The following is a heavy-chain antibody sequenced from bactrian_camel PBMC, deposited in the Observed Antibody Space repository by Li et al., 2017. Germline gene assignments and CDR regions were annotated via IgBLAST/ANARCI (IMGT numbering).Heavy chain of an antibody. CDR3: AVAAVSSGASCRTSVGFPS. V-gene: IGHV3S53*01. CDR2: ITRIDGGT. D-gene: IGHD2*01. Sequence: HVQLVESGGGLVQAGGSLNLSCAATGKTNILNCLGWFRQAPGKEREGVAVITRIDGGTQYADSVKGRFIISRDKSKMTWSLRMNSLKPEETAMYYCAVAAVSSGASCRTSVGFPSRGQGTQVTVSS. J-gene: IGHJ4*01. CDR1: GKTNILNC.